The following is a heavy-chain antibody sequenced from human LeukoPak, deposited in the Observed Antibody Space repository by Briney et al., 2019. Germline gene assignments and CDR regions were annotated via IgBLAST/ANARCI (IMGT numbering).Heavy chain of an antibody. CDR2: IYYSGST. CDR1: GGSISSSSYY. Sequence: SETLSLTCTVSGGSISSSSYYWGWIRQPPGKGLEWIGSIYYSGSTYYNPSLKSRVTISVDTSKNQFSLKLSSVTAADTAVYYCSFIAAAGSFDYWGQGTLVTVSS. V-gene: IGHV4-39*07. J-gene: IGHJ4*02. CDR3: SFIAAAGSFDY. D-gene: IGHD6-13*01.